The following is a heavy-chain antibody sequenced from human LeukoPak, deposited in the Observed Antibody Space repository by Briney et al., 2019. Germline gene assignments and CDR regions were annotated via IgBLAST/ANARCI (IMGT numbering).Heavy chain of an antibody. CDR2: ISKGGTYI. D-gene: IGHD3-3*01. CDR1: GFTFSPYT. V-gene: IGHV3-21*01. J-gene: IGHJ6*02. CDR3: AREEDSITIRSSYGMDV. Sequence: PGGSLRLSCAGSGFTFSPYTMNWVRQAPGKGLEWVSCISKGGTYIYYADSVRGRFTISRDNAKNSLYLQMNSLRAEDTAVYYCAREEDSITIRSSYGMDVWGQGTTVTVSS.